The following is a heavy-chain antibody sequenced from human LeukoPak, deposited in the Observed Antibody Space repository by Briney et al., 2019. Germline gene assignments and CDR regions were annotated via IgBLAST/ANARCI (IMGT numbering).Heavy chain of an antibody. CDR1: GGSFSGYY. D-gene: IGHD6-13*01. J-gene: IGHJ4*02. V-gene: IGHV4-34*01. CDR2: INHSGST. Sequence: SETLSLTCAVYGGSFSGYYWSWIRQPPGKGLEWIGEINHSGSTNYSPSLKSRVTISVDTSKNQFSLKLSSVTAADTAVYYCARSLRIAAAGTAEDYWGQGTLVTVSS. CDR3: ARSLRIAAAGTAEDY.